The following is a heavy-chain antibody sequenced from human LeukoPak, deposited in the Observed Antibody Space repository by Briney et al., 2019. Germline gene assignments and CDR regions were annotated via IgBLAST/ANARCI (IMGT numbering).Heavy chain of an antibody. D-gene: IGHD6-6*01. CDR1: GFTFGDYV. CDR3: ARDSSSSFYYYYYYYMDV. J-gene: IGHJ6*03. CDR2: IKQDGSEK. Sequence: GGSLRLSCTASGFTFGDYVMSWVRQAPGKGLEWVANIKQDGSEKYYVDSVKGRFTISRDNAKNSLYLQMSSLRAEDTAVYYCARDSSSSFYYYYYYYMDVWGKGTTVTVSS. V-gene: IGHV3-7*01.